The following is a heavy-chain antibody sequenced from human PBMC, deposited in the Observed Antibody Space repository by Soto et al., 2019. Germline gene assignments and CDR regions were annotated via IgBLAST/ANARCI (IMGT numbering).Heavy chain of an antibody. Sequence: EVQLLESGGGLVRPGGSLRLSCAASGFGVSSYAMSWVRQAPGKGLEWVSVISGSGNSTNYADSVTGRFTISRDKSKNMLYLQINSLRAEDTAVYYCAKGMGGESSGWFDYWGQGTLVTVSS. CDR2: ISGSGNST. D-gene: IGHD6-19*01. CDR3: AKGMGGESSGWFDY. V-gene: IGHV3-23*01. CDR1: GFGVSSYA. J-gene: IGHJ4*02.